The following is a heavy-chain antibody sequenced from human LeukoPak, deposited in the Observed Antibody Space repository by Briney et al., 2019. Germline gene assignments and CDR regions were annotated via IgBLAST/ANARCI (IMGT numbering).Heavy chain of an antibody. J-gene: IGHJ4*02. CDR2: ISANGRNT. Sequence: GGSLRLSCAASGFTFEIYGMSWVRQAPGKGLEWVSAISANGRNTYYADSVKGRFTMSRDNSKNTLYLQMDSLRAGDTAIYYCTKDLRGAFDYWGQGKLVTVSS. CDR3: TKDLRGAFDY. CDR1: GFTFEIYG. D-gene: IGHD3-10*01. V-gene: IGHV3-23*01.